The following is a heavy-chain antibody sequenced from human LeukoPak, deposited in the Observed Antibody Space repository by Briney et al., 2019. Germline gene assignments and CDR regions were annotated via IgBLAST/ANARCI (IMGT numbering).Heavy chain of an antibody. J-gene: IGHJ3*02. V-gene: IGHV3-23*01. CDR1: GFTFSSYA. Sequence: RSGGSLRLSCAASGFTFSSYAMSWVRQAPGKGLEWVSAISGSAGGTYYADSVKGRFTISRDNSKNTLYLQMNSLRAEDTAVYYCAKDHVYSSSPDALDIWGQGTMDTVSS. CDR3: AKDHVYSSSPDALDI. CDR2: ISGSAGGT. D-gene: IGHD6-13*01.